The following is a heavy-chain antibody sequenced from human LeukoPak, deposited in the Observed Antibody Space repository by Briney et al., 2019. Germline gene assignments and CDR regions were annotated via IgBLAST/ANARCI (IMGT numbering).Heavy chain of an antibody. J-gene: IGHJ4*02. V-gene: IGHV3-30*02. Sequence: GGSLRLSCAASGFTFSSYGMHWVRQAPGKGLEWVAFTRYDGSDKYYVDFVKGRFTISRDNSKNTLYLQMNSLRAEDTAMYFCAKDRHVWGYSYGQTFDYWGQGTLVIVSS. CDR2: TRYDGSDK. CDR3: AKDRHVWGYSYGQTFDY. CDR1: GFTFSSYG. D-gene: IGHD5-18*01.